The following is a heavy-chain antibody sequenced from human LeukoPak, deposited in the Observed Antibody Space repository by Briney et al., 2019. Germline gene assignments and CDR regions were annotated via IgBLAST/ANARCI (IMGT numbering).Heavy chain of an antibody. CDR2: IYSGGST. Sequence: GGSLRLSCAASGITVSSNDMSWVRQAPGKGLERVSVIYSGGSTYYADSVKGRFTTSRDISKNTLYLQMNSLRAEDTAVYYCARGPTVQEDLDYWGQGTLVTVSS. CDR3: ARGPTVQEDLDY. V-gene: IGHV3-66*01. CDR1: GITVSSND. J-gene: IGHJ4*02.